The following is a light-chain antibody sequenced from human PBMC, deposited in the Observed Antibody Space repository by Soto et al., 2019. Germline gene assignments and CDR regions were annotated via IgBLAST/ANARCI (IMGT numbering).Light chain of an antibody. CDR3: SSYAGSNVV. CDR2: DVT. Sequence: QSALTQPPSASGSPGQSVTISCTGTSSDVGGYNYVSWYQQHPGKAPKLMIYDVTKRPSGVPDRFSGSKSDNTASLTVSGLQAEDEADYYCSSYAGSNVVFGGGTKLTVL. CDR1: SSDVGGYNY. V-gene: IGLV2-8*01. J-gene: IGLJ2*01.